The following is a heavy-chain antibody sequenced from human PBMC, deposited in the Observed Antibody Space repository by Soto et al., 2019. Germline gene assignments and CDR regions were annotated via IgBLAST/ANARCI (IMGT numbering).Heavy chain of an antibody. CDR2: ILYGGSS. CDR1: GISIDKNY. V-gene: IGHV4-59*01. J-gene: IGHJ4*01. Sequence: KASETLSLTCSVSGISIDKNYCTWIRQIPGKGLEWIGYILYGGSSSFNLSLKSRVTMSIDTSKSQFSLKLSSVTAADTAVYYCARGAISTKIEYWGHGTLVTVSS. D-gene: IGHD2-2*02. CDR3: ARGAISTKIEY.